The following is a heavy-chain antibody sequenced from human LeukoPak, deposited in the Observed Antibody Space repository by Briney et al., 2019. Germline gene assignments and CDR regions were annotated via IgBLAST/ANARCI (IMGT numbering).Heavy chain of an antibody. CDR3: ARHRYYYDSSGYYYQP. D-gene: IGHD3-22*01. Sequence: SETLSLTCTVSGGSISGHYWSWIRQPPGKGLEWIGYIYYSGSTNYNPSLKSRVTISVDTSKNQFSLRLSSVTAADTAVYYCARHRYYYDSSGYYYQPWGQGTLVTVSS. V-gene: IGHV4-59*11. CDR1: GGSISGHY. CDR2: IYYSGST. J-gene: IGHJ5*02.